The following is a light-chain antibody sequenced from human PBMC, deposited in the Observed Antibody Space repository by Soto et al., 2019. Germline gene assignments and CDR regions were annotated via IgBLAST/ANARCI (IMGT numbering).Light chain of an antibody. CDR3: HQYDHWPQT. Sequence: EVVMTQSPATLSVSAGERATLSCGASQSVRTYLAWYQQKPGQAPRLLIHGASTRAPGIPARFSGSGSGTDFTLTISSLQSEDFAVYYCHQYDHWPQTFGQGTKV. J-gene: IGKJ1*01. V-gene: IGKV3-15*01. CDR2: GAS. CDR1: QSVRTY.